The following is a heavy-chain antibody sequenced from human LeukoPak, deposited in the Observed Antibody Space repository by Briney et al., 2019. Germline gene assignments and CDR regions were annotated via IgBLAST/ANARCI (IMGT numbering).Heavy chain of an antibody. D-gene: IGHD6-19*01. CDR2: ISAYNGNT. CDR1: GYTFTSYG. J-gene: IGHJ4*02. V-gene: IGHV1-18*01. CDR3: ASSGPRYSSGFFDY. Sequence: ASVKVSCKASGYTFTSYGISWVRQAPGQGLEWMGWISAYNGNTNYAQKLQGRVTRTTDTSTSTAYMELRSLRSDDTAVYYCASSGPRYSSGFFDYWGQGTLVTVSS.